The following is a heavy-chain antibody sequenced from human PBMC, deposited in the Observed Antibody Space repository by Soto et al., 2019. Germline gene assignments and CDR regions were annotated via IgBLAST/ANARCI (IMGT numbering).Heavy chain of an antibody. CDR3: ARGWVEGLSRQPPTDY. V-gene: IGHV3-74*01. CDR1: GFTFSRYW. CDR2: IDSYGSRT. Sequence: VGSLRLSCAASGFTFSRYWMHWVRQAPGKGLVWVSRIDSYGSRTSQVDSVEGRFTISRDNAKNTLYLQMNSLRAEDTAVYYCARGWVEGLSRQPPTDYWGQGTLVTVSS. D-gene: IGHD3-3*01. J-gene: IGHJ4*02.